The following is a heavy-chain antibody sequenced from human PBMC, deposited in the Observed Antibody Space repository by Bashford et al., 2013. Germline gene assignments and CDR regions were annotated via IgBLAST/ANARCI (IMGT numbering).Heavy chain of an antibody. CDR1: GYTLTELS. V-gene: IGHV1-24*01. CDR3: ATVGYSGSYWVNYYGMDV. D-gene: IGHD1-26*01. J-gene: IGHJ6*02. Sequence: ASVKVSCKVSGYTLTELSMHWVRQAPGKGLEWMGGFDPEDGETIYAQKFQGRVTMTEDTSTDTAYMELSSLRSEDTAVYYCATVGYSGSYWVNYYGMDVWGQGTTVTVSS. CDR2: FDPEDGET.